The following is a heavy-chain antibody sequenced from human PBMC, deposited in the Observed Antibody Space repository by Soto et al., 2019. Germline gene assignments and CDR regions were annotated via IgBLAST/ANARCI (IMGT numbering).Heavy chain of an antibody. CDR3: ARAFGSTMPSLV. D-gene: IGHD3-16*01. CDR1: GGPISRYY. Sequence: PSETLSLTCTVSGGPISRYYWTWIRQPPGKGLEWIGYIYYTGSTDYNPSLKSRVSMSIDPHKNQFSLNLSSVTAADTAVYYCARAFGSTMPSLVWGQGTLVTVSS. J-gene: IGHJ4*02. CDR2: IYYTGST. V-gene: IGHV4-59*01.